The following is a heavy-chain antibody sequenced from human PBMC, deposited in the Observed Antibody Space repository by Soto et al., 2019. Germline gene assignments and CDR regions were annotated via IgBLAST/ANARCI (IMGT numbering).Heavy chain of an antibody. CDR1: GGFINNSAYY. Sequence: SETLSLTCTVSGGFINNSAYYWGWIRQSPGKGLDWIASGFYGGRTYYNPSLKSRATFSLDTLKSRFSLELSSVTAADTAVYYCARHGAYSTSVYYYYGMDVWGQGTTVTVSS. J-gene: IGHJ6*02. CDR3: ARHGAYSTSVYYYYGMDV. V-gene: IGHV4-39*01. CDR2: GFYGGRT. D-gene: IGHD6-13*01.